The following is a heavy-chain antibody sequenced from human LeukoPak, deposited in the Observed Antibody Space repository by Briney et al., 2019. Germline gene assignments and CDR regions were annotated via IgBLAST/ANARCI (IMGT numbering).Heavy chain of an antibody. CDR1: GFNFSSYG. V-gene: IGHV3-23*01. J-gene: IGHJ4*02. CDR3: AKFHTEYSSDKYYFDY. CDR2: ISGSGGST. D-gene: IGHD5-18*01. Sequence: GSLRLSCSASGFNFSSYGMSWVRQAPGKGLEWVSVISGSGGSTEYADSVKGRFTIFRDNSKNTLYLQMNSLRAEDTAVYYCAKFHTEYSSDKYYFDYWGQGTLVTVSS.